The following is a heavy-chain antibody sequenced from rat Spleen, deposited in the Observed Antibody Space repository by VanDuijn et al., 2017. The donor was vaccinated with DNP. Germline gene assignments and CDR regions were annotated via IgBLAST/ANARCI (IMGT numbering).Heavy chain of an antibody. CDR3: ARDGQWDYLDY. Sequence: QVQLKESGPGLVQPSQTLSLACTVAGFSLTDYHVHWVRQPSGKGLEWMGVVWISGTTHYSSIFKSRLSISRDTSTSQVFLKLNSLQTEDTATYYCARDGQWDYLDYWGQGVMVTVSS. D-gene: IGHD1-1*01. CDR2: VWISGTT. CDR1: GFSLTDYH. V-gene: IGHV2-30*01. J-gene: IGHJ2*01.